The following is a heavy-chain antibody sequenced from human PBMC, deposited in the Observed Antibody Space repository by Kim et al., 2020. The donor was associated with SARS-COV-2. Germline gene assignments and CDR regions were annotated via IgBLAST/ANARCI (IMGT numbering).Heavy chain of an antibody. J-gene: IGHJ4*02. D-gene: IGHD3-22*01. CDR3: ARGNTYYYDSLDY. V-gene: IGHV1-2*05. Sequence: AQKFQGRVTMTRDTSISTAYMELSRLRSDDTVVYYCARGNTYYYDSLDYWGQGTLVTISS.